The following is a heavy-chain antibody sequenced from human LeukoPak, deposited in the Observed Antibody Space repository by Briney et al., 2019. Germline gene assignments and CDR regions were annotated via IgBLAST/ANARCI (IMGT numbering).Heavy chain of an antibody. CDR1: GYTFTSYG. Sequence: GASVKVSCKASGYTFTSYGFSWVRQAPGQGLEWMGGTIPIFGTANYAQKFQGRVTITADESTSTAYMELSSLRSEDTAVYYCARDRPTDYDILTGRFDHWGQGTLVTVSS. J-gene: IGHJ5*02. V-gene: IGHV1-69*13. CDR2: TIPIFGTA. D-gene: IGHD3-9*01. CDR3: ARDRPTDYDILTGRFDH.